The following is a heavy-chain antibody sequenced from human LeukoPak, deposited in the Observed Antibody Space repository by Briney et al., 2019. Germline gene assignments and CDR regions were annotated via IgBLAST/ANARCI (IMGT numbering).Heavy chain of an antibody. Sequence: PSETLSLTCAVYGGSFSGYYWSWIRQPPGKGLEWIGEINHSGSTNYNPSLKSRVTISVDTSKNQFSLKLSSVTAADTAVYYCARGRSNYYDSSGYYYWGRGTLVTVSS. CDR3: ARGRSNYYDSSGYYY. D-gene: IGHD3-22*01. CDR2: INHSGST. V-gene: IGHV4-34*01. J-gene: IGHJ4*02. CDR1: GGSFSGYY.